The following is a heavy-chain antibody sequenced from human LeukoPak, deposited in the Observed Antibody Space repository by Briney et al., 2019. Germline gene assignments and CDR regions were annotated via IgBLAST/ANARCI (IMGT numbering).Heavy chain of an antibody. CDR2: TYYRSKWYN. CDR1: GDSVSSNSAA. D-gene: IGHD1-26*01. Sequence: SQTLSLTCAISGDSVSSNSAAWNWIRQSPSRGLEWLGRTYYRSKWYNDYAVSVKSRITINPDTSKNQFSLQLNSVTPEDTAVFCCARNQVIGGAEIFNNWGRGTLVPVPS. J-gene: IGHJ4*02. V-gene: IGHV6-1*01. CDR3: ARNQVIGGAEIFNN.